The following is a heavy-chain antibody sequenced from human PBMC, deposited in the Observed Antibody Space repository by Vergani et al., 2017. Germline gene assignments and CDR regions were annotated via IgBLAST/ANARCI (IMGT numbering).Heavy chain of an antibody. D-gene: IGHD4-23*01. CDR1: GFTVSSNY. J-gene: IGHJ4*02. CDR2: IYSGGST. V-gene: IGHV3-53*01. CDR3: ASRDYGGNSDY. Sequence: EVQLVESGGGLIQPGGSLRLSCAASGFTVSSNYMSWVRQAPGTGLEWVSVIYSGGSTYYAAPVKGRFTISRDNSKNTLYLQMNSLRAEDTSVYYCASRDYGGNSDYGGQGTLVTVSS.